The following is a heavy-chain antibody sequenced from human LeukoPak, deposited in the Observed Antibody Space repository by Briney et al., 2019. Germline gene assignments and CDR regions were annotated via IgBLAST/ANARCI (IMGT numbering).Heavy chain of an antibody. CDR2: ISYDGGNK. V-gene: IGHV3-30-3*01. CDR1: GFTFSSYA. J-gene: IGHJ4*02. CDR3: ARAPKAVAAFDY. D-gene: IGHD6-19*01. Sequence: GRSLRLSCAASGFTFSSYAMHWVRQAPGKGLEWVAVISYDGGNKYYADSVKGRFTISRDNSKNTLYLQMNSLRAEDTAVYYCARAPKAVAAFDYWGQGTLVTVSS.